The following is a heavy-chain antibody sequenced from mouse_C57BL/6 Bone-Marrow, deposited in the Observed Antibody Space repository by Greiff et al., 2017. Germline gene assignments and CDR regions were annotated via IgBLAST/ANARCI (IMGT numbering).Heavy chain of an antibody. D-gene: IGHD1-1*01. CDR3: SRGGSTSSSYWYFDV. CDR1: GYTFTDYN. J-gene: IGHJ1*03. V-gene: IGHV1-22*01. CDR2: INPNNGGT. Sequence: EVQLQQSGPELVKPGASVTMSCKASGYTFTDYNMHWVKQSHGKSLEWIGYINPNNGGTSYNQKFKGKATLTVNKSSSTAYMELRSLTSEDSAVYYCSRGGSTSSSYWYFDVWGTGTTVTVSS.